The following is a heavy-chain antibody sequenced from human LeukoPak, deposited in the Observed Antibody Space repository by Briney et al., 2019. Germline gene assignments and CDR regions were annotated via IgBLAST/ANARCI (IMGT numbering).Heavy chain of an antibody. D-gene: IGHD5-18*01. V-gene: IGHV3-23*01. CDR3: AKDIAQGYTFGSIEQDY. CDR2: ISESGAGT. Sequence: PGGSLRLSCAVSGLTFSRYAISWVRQAPGKGLEWVSAISESGAGTYYADSVKGRFTISRDNSKNTLSLHMNSLRAEDTAVYYCAKDIAQGYTFGSIEQDYWGQGTLVTVSS. J-gene: IGHJ4*02. CDR1: GLTFSRYA.